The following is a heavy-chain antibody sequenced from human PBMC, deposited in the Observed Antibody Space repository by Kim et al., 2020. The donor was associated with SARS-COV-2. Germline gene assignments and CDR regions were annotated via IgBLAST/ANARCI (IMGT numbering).Heavy chain of an antibody. V-gene: IGHV1-18*01. CDR3: ARDRGLAYFSDY. J-gene: IGHJ4*02. Sequence: TNYPQKFQGRVTMTTDTSATTAFMELRSLRSDDTAVYYCARDRGLAYFSDYWGQGTLVTVSS. D-gene: IGHD1-26*01. CDR2: T.